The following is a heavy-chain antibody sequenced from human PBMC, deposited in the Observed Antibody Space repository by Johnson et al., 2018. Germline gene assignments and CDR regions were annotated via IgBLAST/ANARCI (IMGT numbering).Heavy chain of an antibody. CDR1: GFTFSGSA. CDR3: TVHSSRAP. Sequence: EVQLVESGGGLVQXGGSXKLXCAASGFTFSGSAMHWVRQASGKGLEWVGRIRSKANSYATAYAASVKGRFTISRDDSKNTAYLQMNSLKTEDTAVYYCTVHSSRAPWGQGTMVTVSS. D-gene: IGHD6-13*01. CDR2: IRSKANSYAT. J-gene: IGHJ3*01. V-gene: IGHV3-73*01.